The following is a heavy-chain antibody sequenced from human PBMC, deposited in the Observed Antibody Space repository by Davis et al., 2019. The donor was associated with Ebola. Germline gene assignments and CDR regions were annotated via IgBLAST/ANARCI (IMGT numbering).Heavy chain of an antibody. CDR2: ISQSGST. Sequence: GSLRLSCAVSGDSISSSNWWSWVRQPPGKGLEWIGEISQSGSTNYNPSLKSRVTISVDTSKNQFSLKLSSVTAADTAVYYCARARSGWDEIDAFDIWGQGTMVTVSS. J-gene: IGHJ3*02. D-gene: IGHD6-19*01. CDR1: GDSISSSNW. V-gene: IGHV4-4*02. CDR3: ARARSGWDEIDAFDI.